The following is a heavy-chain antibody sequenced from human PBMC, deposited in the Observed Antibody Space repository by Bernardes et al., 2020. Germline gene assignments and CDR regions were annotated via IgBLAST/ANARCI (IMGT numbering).Heavy chain of an antibody. D-gene: IGHD4-4*01. J-gene: IGHJ4*02. CDR2: IRNKANSYTT. CDR3: ARATPYDYRSLDY. CDR1: GFTSSDHY. V-gene: IGHV3-72*01. Sequence: GGSLRLSCAVSGFTSSDHYMDWVRQAPGEGLEWVGRIRNKANSYTTEYAASVKGRFTISRDDSKNSLYLQMNSLTTEDTAVYYCARATPYDYRSLDYWGQGTLVTVSS.